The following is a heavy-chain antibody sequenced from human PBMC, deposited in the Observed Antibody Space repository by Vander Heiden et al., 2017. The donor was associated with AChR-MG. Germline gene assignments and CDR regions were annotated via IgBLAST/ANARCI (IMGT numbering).Heavy chain of an antibody. CDR1: GFSPSTSGMC. D-gene: IGHD1-26*01. V-gene: IGHV2-70*01. CDR3: ARMGWERFWGYYYGMDV. J-gene: IGHJ6*02. Sequence: QVTLRESGPALVKPTQTLTLTCTFSGFSPSTSGMCVSWIRQPPGKALEWLALIDWDDDKYYSTSLKTRLTISKDTSKNQVVLTMTNMDPVDTATYYCARMGWERFWGYYYGMDVWGQGTTVTVSS. CDR2: IDWDDDK.